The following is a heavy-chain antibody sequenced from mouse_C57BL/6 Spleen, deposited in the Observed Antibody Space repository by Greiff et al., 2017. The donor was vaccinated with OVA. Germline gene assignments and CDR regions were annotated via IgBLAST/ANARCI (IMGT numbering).Heavy chain of an antibody. D-gene: IGHD4-1*01. CDR1: GYTFTSYW. Sequence: QVQLQQSGAELVMPGASVKLSCKASGYTFTSYWMHWVKQRPGQGLEWIGEIDPSDSYTNYNQKFKGKSTLTVDKSSSTAYMQLSSLTSEDSAVYYCALGRFDYWGQGTTLTVSS. CDR2: IDPSDSYT. V-gene: IGHV1-69*01. CDR3: ALGRFDY. J-gene: IGHJ2*01.